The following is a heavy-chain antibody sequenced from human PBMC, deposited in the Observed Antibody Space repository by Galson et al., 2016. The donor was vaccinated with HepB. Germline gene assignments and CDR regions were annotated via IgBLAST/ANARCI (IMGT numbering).Heavy chain of an antibody. CDR1: GYTLSDLS. Sequence: SVKVSCKVSGYTLSDLSMHWVRQPPGKGLEWMGGFDPVEIEPSYAQKFQGRVTMTEDTSANAAYMDLSSLRSEDTAVYYCATGSTVTSVKGFTIWGQGTMVTVSS. D-gene: IGHD4-17*01. CDR3: ATGSTVTSVKGFTI. V-gene: IGHV1-24*01. J-gene: IGHJ3*02. CDR2: FDPVEIEP.